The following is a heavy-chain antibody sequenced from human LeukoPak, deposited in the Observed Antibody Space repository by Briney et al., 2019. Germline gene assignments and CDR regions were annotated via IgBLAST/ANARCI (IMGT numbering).Heavy chain of an antibody. CDR1: GFTFSSYA. CDR2: ISGSGGST. V-gene: IGHV3-23*01. Sequence: GGSLRLSCAASGFTFSSYAMSWVRQAPGKGLEWVSAISGSGGSTYYADSVEGRFTISRDNAKNSLYLQMNSLRAEDTAVYYCARDYGMDVWGQGTTVTVSS. CDR3: ARDYGMDV. J-gene: IGHJ6*02.